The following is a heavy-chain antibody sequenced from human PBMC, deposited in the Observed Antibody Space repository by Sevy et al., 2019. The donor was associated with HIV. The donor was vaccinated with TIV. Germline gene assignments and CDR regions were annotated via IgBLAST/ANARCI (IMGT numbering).Heavy chain of an antibody. CDR3: VREYGLLDRSDFYFGMDV. CDR2: IKGNGGIT. CDR1: GFIFDDYG. V-gene: IGHV3-20*04. J-gene: IGHJ6*02. Sequence: GGSLRLSCAVSGFIFDDYGLSWVRQVPGKGLEWVSGIKGNGGITGYADSVKGRFTISRDHAKSSLYLQMNSLRAEDTALYYCVREYGLLDRSDFYFGMDVWGQGTTVTVSS. D-gene: IGHD5-18*01.